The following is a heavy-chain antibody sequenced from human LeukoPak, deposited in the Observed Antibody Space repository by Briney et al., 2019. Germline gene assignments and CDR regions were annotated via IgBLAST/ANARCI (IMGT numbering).Heavy chain of an antibody. V-gene: IGHV3-21*04. Sequence: AGGSLRLSCAASGFSFDDYAMHWVRQAPGKGLEWVSSISSSSSYIYYADSVKGRFTISRDNAKNSLYLQMNSLRAEDTAVYYCARVDVVVPAAMPGDYWGQGTLVTVSS. CDR2: ISSSSSYI. CDR3: ARVDVVVPAAMPGDY. CDR1: GFSFDDYA. J-gene: IGHJ4*02. D-gene: IGHD2-2*01.